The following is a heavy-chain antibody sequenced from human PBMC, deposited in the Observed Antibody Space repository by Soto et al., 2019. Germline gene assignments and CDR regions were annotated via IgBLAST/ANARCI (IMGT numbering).Heavy chain of an antibody. CDR1: RYTFTGYY. CDR2: INPNSAGT. J-gene: IGHJ3*02. Sequence: ASVEVSCQASRYTFTGYYMHWVLQAPGQGLEWMGWINPNSAGTNYAQKFQGWVTMTRDTSISTAYMELSRLRSEDTAVYYCARLYCTSTSCYRGAFDIWGQGTMVTVSS. D-gene: IGHD2-2*02. V-gene: IGHV1-2*04. CDR3: ARLYCTSTSCYRGAFDI.